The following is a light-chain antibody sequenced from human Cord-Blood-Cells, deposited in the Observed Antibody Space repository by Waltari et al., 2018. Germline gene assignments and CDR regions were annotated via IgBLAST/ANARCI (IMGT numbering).Light chain of an antibody. Sequence: SYELTQPSSVSVSPGQTARITCSGDVLAKKYARWFQQKPGQAPVLVISKDSERPSGIPERFSGSSSGTTVTLTISGAQVEDEADYYCYSAADNNQRVFGGGTKLTVL. J-gene: IGLJ2*01. V-gene: IGLV3-27*01. CDR1: VLAKKY. CDR3: YSAADNNQRV. CDR2: KDS.